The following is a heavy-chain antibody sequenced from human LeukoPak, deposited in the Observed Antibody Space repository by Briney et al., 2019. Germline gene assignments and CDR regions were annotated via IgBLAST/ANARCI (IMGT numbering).Heavy chain of an antibody. D-gene: IGHD5-24*01. Sequence: GGSLRLSRAASGFTFSNAWMSWVRQAPGKGLEWVGRIKSKTDGGTTDYAAPVKGRFTISRDDSKNTLYLQMNSLKTEDTAVYYCTTDPLVLEMATITGYFDYWGQGTLVTVSS. CDR3: TTDPLVLEMATITGYFDY. J-gene: IGHJ4*02. CDR2: IKSKTDGGTT. V-gene: IGHV3-15*01. CDR1: GFTFSNAW.